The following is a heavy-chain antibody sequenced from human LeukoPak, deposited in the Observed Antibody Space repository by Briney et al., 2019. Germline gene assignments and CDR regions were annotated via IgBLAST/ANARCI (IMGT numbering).Heavy chain of an antibody. CDR2: IYTSGST. CDR1: GGSISSGTYY. Sequence: SETLSLTCTVSGGSISSGTYYWSWIRQPAGKGLEWIGRIYTSGSTNYNPSLKSRVTISVDTSKNQFSLKLSSVTAADTAVYYCARGEYYGSGSYIPAGSIDYWGQGTLVTVSS. D-gene: IGHD3-10*01. V-gene: IGHV4-61*02. CDR3: ARGEYYGSGSYIPAGSIDY. J-gene: IGHJ4*02.